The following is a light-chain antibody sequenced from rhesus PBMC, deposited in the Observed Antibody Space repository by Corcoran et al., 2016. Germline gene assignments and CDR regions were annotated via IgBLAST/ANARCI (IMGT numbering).Light chain of an antibody. CDR1: QSVSSS. CDR3: QQYSNWPLT. Sequence: EIVLTQSPATLSLSPGERATLSCRASQSVSSSLAWYQQKPGQAPRLLLYDASSRATGIPDRFSCSGSGTDVSLTISSLEPEDVGVYYCQQYSNWPLTFGGGTKVELK. CDR2: DAS. J-gene: IGKJ4*01. V-gene: IGKV3-35*01.